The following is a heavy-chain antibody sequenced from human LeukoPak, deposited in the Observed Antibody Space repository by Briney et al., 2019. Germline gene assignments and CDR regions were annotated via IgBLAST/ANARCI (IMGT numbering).Heavy chain of an antibody. CDR2: ISWDSGSI. Sequence: GGSLRLSCEASGFIFEYYAMHWVRQAPGKGLEWVSCISWDSGSIGYADSVRGRFIISRDNANNSLYLHMNSLKPDDTALYYCAKDISFDYGGAPDSWGQGTLVTVSS. V-gene: IGHV3-9*01. CDR3: AKDISFDYGGAPDS. J-gene: IGHJ4*02. CDR1: GFIFEYYA. D-gene: IGHD4/OR15-4a*01.